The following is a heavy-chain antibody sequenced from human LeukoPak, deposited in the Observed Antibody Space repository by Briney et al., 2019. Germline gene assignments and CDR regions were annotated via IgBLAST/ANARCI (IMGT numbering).Heavy chain of an antibody. J-gene: IGHJ6*03. CDR1: GYTFSSYG. CDR2: ISAYNGNT. Sequence: GASVKVSCKASGYTFSSYGISWVRQAPGQGLEWMGWISAYNGNTNYAQKLQGRVTLTTDTSTSTAYMELRSLRSDDTAVYYCARDDSGLDIWSGYYRYYYYYMDVWGKGTTVTVSS. CDR3: ARDDSGLDIWSGYYRYYYYYMDV. D-gene: IGHD3-3*01. V-gene: IGHV1-18*01.